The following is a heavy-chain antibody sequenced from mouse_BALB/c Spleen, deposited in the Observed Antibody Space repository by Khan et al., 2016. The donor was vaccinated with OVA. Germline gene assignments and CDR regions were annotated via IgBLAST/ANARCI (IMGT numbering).Heavy chain of an antibody. J-gene: IGHJ3*01. CDR2: ISYSGNT. Sequence: EVKLLESGPGLVKPSQSLSLTCTVTGYSIPSDSTWNWLRQFPGKKLEWMGFISYSGNTRYNPSLKSRISITRATSKNKFFMQWNSVTSEDTAACEWARKDYNDYDPFPYWGQGTLVTVSA. CDR3: ARKDYNDYDPFPY. D-gene: IGHD2-4*01. V-gene: IGHV3-2*02. CDR1: GYSIPSDST.